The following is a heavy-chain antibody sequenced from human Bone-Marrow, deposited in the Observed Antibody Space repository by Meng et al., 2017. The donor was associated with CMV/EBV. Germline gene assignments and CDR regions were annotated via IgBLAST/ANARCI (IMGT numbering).Heavy chain of an antibody. Sequence: GESLKISCAASGFTFSSYSMNWVRQAPGKGLEWVSSISSSSSYIYYADSVKGRFTTSRDNAKNSLYLQMNSLRAEDTAVYYCARGMVGVPAAIYPTLDYWGQGTLVTVSS. J-gene: IGHJ4*02. CDR3: ARGMVGVPAAIYPTLDY. CDR2: ISSSSSYI. CDR1: GFTFSSYS. V-gene: IGHV3-21*01. D-gene: IGHD2-2*01.